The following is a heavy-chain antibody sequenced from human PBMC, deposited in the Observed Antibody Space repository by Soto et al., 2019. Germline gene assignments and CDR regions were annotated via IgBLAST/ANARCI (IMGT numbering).Heavy chain of an antibody. CDR2: VDYAGAT. D-gene: IGHD3-16*01. J-gene: IGHJ6*02. Sequence: QVQLQESGPGLVRPSETLSLTCTVSGDAMSSNYWSWIRQPPGKGLEWIGYVDYAGATSYNPSLKSRVTIPVATSKNQFSLKLSSVTAADTAVYYCARAMGDWGTYYYYYGMDVWGQGTTVTVSS. CDR3: ARAMGDWGTYYYYYGMDV. CDR1: GDAMSSNY. V-gene: IGHV4-59*01.